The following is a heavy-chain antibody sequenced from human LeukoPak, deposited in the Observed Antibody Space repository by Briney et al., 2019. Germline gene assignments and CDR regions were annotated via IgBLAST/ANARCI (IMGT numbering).Heavy chain of an antibody. CDR1: GGSFSGYY. D-gene: IGHD3-10*01. CDR3: AREWFGEYLGYYYMDV. J-gene: IGHJ6*03. Sequence: SETLSLTCAVYGGSFSGYYWSWIRQPPGKGLEWIGEINHSGSTNYNPSLKSRVTISVDTSKNQFSLKLSSVTAADTAVYYCAREWFGEYLGYYYMDVWGKGTTVTISS. CDR2: INHSGST. V-gene: IGHV4-34*01.